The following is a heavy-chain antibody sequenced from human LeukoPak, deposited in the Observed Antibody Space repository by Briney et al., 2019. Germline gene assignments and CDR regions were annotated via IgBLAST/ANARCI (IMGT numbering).Heavy chain of an antibody. CDR3: ARDRDYYDSSGYSPYFDY. CDR2: ISYDGSNK. D-gene: IGHD3-22*01. Sequence: PGGSLRLSCAASGFTFSSYAMHWVRQAPGKGLEWVAVISYDGSNKYYADSVKGRFTISRDNSKNTLYLQMNSLRAEDTAVYYCARDRDYYDSSGYSPYFDYWGQGTLVTVSS. CDR1: GFTFSSYA. V-gene: IGHV3-30*04. J-gene: IGHJ4*02.